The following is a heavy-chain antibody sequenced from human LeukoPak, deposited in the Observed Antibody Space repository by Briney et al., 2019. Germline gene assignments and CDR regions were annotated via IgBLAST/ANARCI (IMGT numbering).Heavy chain of an antibody. J-gene: IGHJ3*02. CDR2: IIPIFGTA. D-gene: IGHD3-22*01. Sequence: GASVKVSCKASGGTFSSYAISWVRQAPGQGLEWMGGIIPIFGTANYAQKFQGRVTITADESTSTAYMELSSLRSEDTAVYYCARDPGDPYYYDSSGSDAFDIWGQGTMVTVSS. CDR1: GGTFSSYA. V-gene: IGHV1-69*01. CDR3: ARDPGDPYYYDSSGSDAFDI.